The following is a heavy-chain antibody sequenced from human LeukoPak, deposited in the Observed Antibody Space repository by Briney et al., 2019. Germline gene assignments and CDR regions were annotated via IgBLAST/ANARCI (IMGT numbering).Heavy chain of an antibody. V-gene: IGHV3-43*01. J-gene: IGHJ4*02. Sequence: GGSLRLSCAASGFTFDDYDMFWVRHAPGKGLEWVSLISWDGASTKYADSVKGRFTISRDNSKNSLYLQMNSLRTEDTALYYCAKRPTPGYSSSWYIVHWGQGTLVTVSS. D-gene: IGHD6-13*01. CDR1: GFTFDDYD. CDR3: AKRPTPGYSSSWYIVH. CDR2: ISWDGAST.